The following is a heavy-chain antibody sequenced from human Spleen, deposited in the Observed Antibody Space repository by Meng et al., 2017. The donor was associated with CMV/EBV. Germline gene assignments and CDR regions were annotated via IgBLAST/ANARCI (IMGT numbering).Heavy chain of an antibody. CDR1: GGSISSGDYY. CDR2: IYYSGST. D-gene: IGHD2-21*02. V-gene: IGHV4-30-4*08. Sequence: QVQLQDSGPGLVKPSQTLSLTCTVLGGSISSGDYYWSWLRQPPGKGLEWIGYIYYSGSTYYNPSLKRRVTISVDTSKNQFSLKLSSVTAADTAVYYCARSPYCGGDCRLFDLWGRGTLVTVSS. CDR3: ARSPYCGGDCRLFDL. J-gene: IGHJ2*01.